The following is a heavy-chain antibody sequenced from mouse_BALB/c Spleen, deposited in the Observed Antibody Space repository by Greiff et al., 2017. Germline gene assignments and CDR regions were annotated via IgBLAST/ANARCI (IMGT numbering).Heavy chain of an antibody. D-gene: IGHD1-1*01. CDR2: INPSTGYT. J-gene: IGHJ1*01. CDR1: GYTFTSYW. CDR3: ARYYGSSLWYFDV. Sequence: QVQLQQSGAELAKPGASVKMSCKASGYTFTSYWMHWVKQRPGQGLEWIGYINPSTGYTEYNQKFKDKATLTADKSSSTAYMQLSSLTSEDSAVYYCARYYGSSLWYFDVWGAGTTVTVSS. V-gene: IGHV1-7*01.